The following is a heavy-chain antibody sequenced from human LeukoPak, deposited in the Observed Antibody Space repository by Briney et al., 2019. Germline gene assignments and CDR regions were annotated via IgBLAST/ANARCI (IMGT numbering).Heavy chain of an antibody. V-gene: IGHV3-23*01. CDR3: AKEPPLKGYYASSVDY. CDR2: ISGSGGSP. J-gene: IGHJ4*02. D-gene: IGHD3-22*01. Sequence: GGSPRLSCAASGFTFSSYAMSWVRQAPGKGLEWVSAISGSGGSPYYADSVKGRFTISRDNSKNTLYLQMNSLRAEDTAVYYCAKEPPLKGYYASSVDYWGQGTLVTVSP. CDR1: GFTFSSYA.